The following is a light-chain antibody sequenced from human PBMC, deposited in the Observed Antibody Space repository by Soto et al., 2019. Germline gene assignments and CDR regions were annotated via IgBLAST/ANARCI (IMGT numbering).Light chain of an antibody. J-gene: IGKJ2*01. V-gene: IGKV1-39*01. CDR2: TAS. CDR3: QQYDNLPYT. CDR1: QNIRTY. Sequence: DIQVTQSPSSLSASVGDRVTITCRASQNIRTYLNWYQQRPGKPPKLLIQTASTLQSGVPSRFSGSGSGTDFTLTISSLQPEDFATYYCQQYDNLPYTFGQGTKLEI.